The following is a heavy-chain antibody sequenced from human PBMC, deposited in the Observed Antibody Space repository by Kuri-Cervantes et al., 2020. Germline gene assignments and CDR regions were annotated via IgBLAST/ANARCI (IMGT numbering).Heavy chain of an antibody. D-gene: IGHD6-13*01. Sequence: GESLKISCAAPGFTFSSYDMHWVRQATGKGLEWVSAIGTAGDTYYPGSVKGRFTISRENAKNSLYLQMNSLRAGDTAVYYCARARGGSSWPAGGGFDYWGQGTLVTVSS. J-gene: IGHJ4*02. CDR2: IGTAGDT. V-gene: IGHV3-13*01. CDR1: GFTFSSYD. CDR3: ARARGGSSWPAGGGFDY.